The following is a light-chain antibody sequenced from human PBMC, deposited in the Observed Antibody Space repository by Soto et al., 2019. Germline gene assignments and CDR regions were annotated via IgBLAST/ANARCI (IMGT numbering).Light chain of an antibody. CDR2: DVS. J-gene: IGLJ2*01. Sequence: QSALTQSASVSGSPGQSITISCTGTSSDVGRYNYVSWYQQHPGKAPKLMIYDVSNRPSGVSNRFSGSKSGNTASLTISGLQAEDEADYYCSSYTSSSTVVFGGGTKLTVL. CDR1: SSDVGRYNY. V-gene: IGLV2-14*01. CDR3: SSYTSSSTVV.